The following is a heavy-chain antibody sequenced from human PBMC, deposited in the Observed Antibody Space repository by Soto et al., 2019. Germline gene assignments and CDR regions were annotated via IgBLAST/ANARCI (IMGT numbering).Heavy chain of an antibody. CDR3: ARYADGTSYPLGP. J-gene: IGHJ5*02. V-gene: IGHV1-2*02. CDR2: MNPRSGGT. CDR1: VYTYNTYD. D-gene: IGHD2-8*01. Sequence: ASVKGSCRVSVYTYNTYDMNWLQQPPGQGLEWMGWMNPRSGGTKYAQAFQDRVTMTRDASISTAYMEVTSLRHGDTAVYVGARYADGTSYPLGPWGPGTLGTVSS.